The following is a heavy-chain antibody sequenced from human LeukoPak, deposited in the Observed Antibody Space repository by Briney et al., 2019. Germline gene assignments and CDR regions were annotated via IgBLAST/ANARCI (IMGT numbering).Heavy chain of an antibody. CDR1: GGSISSYY. CDR3: ASGLPSVAAAGLDY. J-gene: IGHJ4*02. D-gene: IGHD6-13*01. V-gene: IGHV4-59*01. CDR2: IYYSGST. Sequence: SETLSLTCTVSGGSISSYYWSWIRQPPGKGLEWIGYIYYSGSTNYNPSLKSRVTISVDTSKNQFSLKLSSVTAADTAVYYCASGLPSVAAAGLDYWGQGTLVTVSS.